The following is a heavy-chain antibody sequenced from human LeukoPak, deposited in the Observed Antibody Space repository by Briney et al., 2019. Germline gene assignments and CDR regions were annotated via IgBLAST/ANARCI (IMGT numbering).Heavy chain of an antibody. Sequence: GGSLRLSCAASGFTFSSYEMNWVRQAPGKGLEWVSYISSSGSTIYYADSVKGRFTISRDNAKNSLYLQMNSLRAEDTAVYYCARDFGSAYDILTGYSYFDYWGQGTLVTVSS. CDR1: GFTFSSYE. CDR2: ISSSGSTI. V-gene: IGHV3-48*03. CDR3: ARDFGSAYDILTGYSYFDY. J-gene: IGHJ4*02. D-gene: IGHD3-9*01.